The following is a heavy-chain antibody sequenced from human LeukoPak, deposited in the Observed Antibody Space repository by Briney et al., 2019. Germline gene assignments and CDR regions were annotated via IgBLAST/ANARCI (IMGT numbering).Heavy chain of an antibody. CDR3: AREVRGIVGATTYFDY. J-gene: IGHJ4*02. CDR2: VSYDGSNK. Sequence: GGSLRLSCAASGFTFSSYAMHWVRQAPGKGLEWVAVVSYDGSNKYYADSVKGRFTISRDNSRNTLYLQMNSLRAEDTAVYYCAREVRGIVGATTYFDYWGQGTLVTVSS. D-gene: IGHD1-26*01. CDR1: GFTFSSYA. V-gene: IGHV3-30-3*01.